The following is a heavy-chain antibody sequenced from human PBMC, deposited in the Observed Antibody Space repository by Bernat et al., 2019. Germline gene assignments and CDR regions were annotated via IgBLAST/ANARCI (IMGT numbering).Heavy chain of an antibody. V-gene: IGHV3-21*05. Sequence: EVQLVESGGGLVKPGGSLRLSCAASGFTFSSYSMNWVRQAPGKGLEWVSYISSSSSYIYYADSVKGRFTISRDNAKNSLYLQMNSLRAEDTAVYYCAREDEGIVGVVIMVAFDIWGQGTMVTVSS. CDR3: AREDEGIVGVVIMVAFDI. D-gene: IGHD3-3*01. J-gene: IGHJ3*02. CDR1: GFTFSSYS. CDR2: ISSSSSYI.